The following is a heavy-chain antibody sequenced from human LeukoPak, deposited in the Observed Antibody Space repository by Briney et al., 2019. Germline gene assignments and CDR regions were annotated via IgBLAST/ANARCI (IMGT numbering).Heavy chain of an antibody. J-gene: IGHJ3*02. Sequence: GGSLRLSCAASGFTFSSYSMNWVRQAPGKGLEWVSYISSSSSTIYYADSVKGRFTISRDNAKNSLYLQMNSLRDEDTAVYSCARDLPMTTVTTDAAFDIWGQGTMVTVSS. D-gene: IGHD4-17*01. CDR1: GFTFSSYS. V-gene: IGHV3-48*02. CDR2: ISSSSSTI. CDR3: ARDLPMTTVTTDAAFDI.